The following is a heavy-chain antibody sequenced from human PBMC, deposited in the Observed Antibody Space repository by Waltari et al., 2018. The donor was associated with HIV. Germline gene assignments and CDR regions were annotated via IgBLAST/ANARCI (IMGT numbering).Heavy chain of an antibody. CDR1: GFTFSSYS. V-gene: IGHV3-48*01. Sequence: EVQLVESGGGLVQPGGSLRLSCAASGFTFSSYSMNWVRQAPRKGREWVSSISRMSSTIDDEDSVKGRFTIPRDKDKNSLYLQMNSLIAEDTAVYYCARDLTGDYFDYWGQGTLVTVSS. CDR3: ARDLTGDYFDY. D-gene: IGHD7-27*01. CDR2: ISRMSSTI. J-gene: IGHJ4*02.